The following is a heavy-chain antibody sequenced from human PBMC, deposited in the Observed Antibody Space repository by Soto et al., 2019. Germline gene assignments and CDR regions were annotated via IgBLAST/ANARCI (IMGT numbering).Heavy chain of an antibody. D-gene: IGHD2-15*01. CDR3: ARAYSGRLPRRADYYFAMDV. CDR2: IGAADDP. V-gene: IGHV3-13*05. J-gene: IGHJ6*02. Sequence: PGVSLRLSCVASGFTFSSYDMHWVRQTTGKGLVWVSAIGAADDPYYLGSVKGRFTISRENAKNSLYLQMNSLRAEDTAVYYCARAYSGRLPRRADYYFAMDVWGQGTTVTVSS. CDR1: GFTFSSYD.